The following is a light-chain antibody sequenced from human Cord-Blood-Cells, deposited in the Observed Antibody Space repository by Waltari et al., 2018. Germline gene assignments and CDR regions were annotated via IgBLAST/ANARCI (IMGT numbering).Light chain of an antibody. CDR3: QQYDNLPLT. Sequence: DIQMTQSPSSLSASVGDRVTITCQASQDISNYLNWYQQNPGKAPQILFYEASNLETGVPSRFSGSGSGTDFTFTISSLQPEDIATYYCQQYDNLPLTFGGGTKVEIK. V-gene: IGKV1-33*01. CDR2: EAS. J-gene: IGKJ4*01. CDR1: QDISNY.